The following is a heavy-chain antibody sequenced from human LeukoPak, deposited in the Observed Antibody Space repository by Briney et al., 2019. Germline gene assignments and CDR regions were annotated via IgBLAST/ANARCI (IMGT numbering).Heavy chain of an antibody. J-gene: IGHJ5*01. CDR3: ARESVQRGAAGAMGFDS. D-gene: IGHD2-2*01. Sequence: PSQTLSLTCTVSDGSISSGGYYWNWIRQHPGKGLECIGYIYYSGSTYYNPSLKSRVTISVDTSKNQFSLKLSSVTAADTAVYYCARESVQRGAAGAMGFDSWGQGTLVTVSS. CDR1: DGSISSGGYY. CDR2: IYYSGST. V-gene: IGHV4-31*03.